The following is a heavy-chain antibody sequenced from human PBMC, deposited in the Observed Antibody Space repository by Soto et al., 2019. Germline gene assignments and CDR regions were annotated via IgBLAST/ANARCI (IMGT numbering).Heavy chain of an antibody. Sequence: ASVKVSCKASGYTFTSYGISWVRQAPGQGLEWMGWISAYNGNTNYAQKPQGRVTMTTDTSTSTAYMELRSLRSDDTAVYYCARDGRYCSSTSCYDAFDIWGQGTMVTVSS. V-gene: IGHV1-18*01. D-gene: IGHD2-2*01. CDR1: GYTFTSYG. CDR2: ISAYNGNT. CDR3: ARDGRYCSSTSCYDAFDI. J-gene: IGHJ3*02.